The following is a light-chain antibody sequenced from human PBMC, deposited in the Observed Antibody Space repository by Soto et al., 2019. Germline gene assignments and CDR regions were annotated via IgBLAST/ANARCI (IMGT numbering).Light chain of an antibody. CDR2: GAS. Sequence: EIVLTQSPGTLSLSPGEIATLSCRASQSVSSSYLAWYQQKPGQAPRLLIYGASSRATGIPDRFSGSGSGTDFTLTISRLEPEDFAVYYCQQHGSSPPVTFGQGTRLEIK. J-gene: IGKJ5*01. CDR3: QQHGSSPPVT. V-gene: IGKV3-20*01. CDR1: QSVSSSY.